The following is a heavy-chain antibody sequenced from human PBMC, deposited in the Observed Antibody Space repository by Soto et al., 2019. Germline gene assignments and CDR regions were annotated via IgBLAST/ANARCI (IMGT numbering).Heavy chain of an antibody. V-gene: IGHV5-10-1*01. CDR1: GYNFTSYW. Sequence: PGESLKISCKGSGYNFTSYWISWVRQMPGKGLEWMGRIDPSDSYTNYSPSFQGHVTISADKSISTAYLQWSSLKASDTAMYYCARLVKSSSEYYYYYGMDVWGQGTAVTVSS. CDR3: ARLVKSSSEYYYYYGMDV. D-gene: IGHD6-6*01. J-gene: IGHJ6*02. CDR2: IDPSDSYT.